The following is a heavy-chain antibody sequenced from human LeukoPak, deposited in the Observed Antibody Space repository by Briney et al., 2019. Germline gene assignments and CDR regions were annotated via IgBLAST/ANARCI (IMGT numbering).Heavy chain of an antibody. CDR1: GGSITNTNY. CDR3: AREGGPYRPLDY. J-gene: IGHJ4*02. V-gene: IGHV4-4*02. Sequence: NPSGTLSLTCGVSGGSITNTNYWTLLRQPPGKGLEWIGEVNLQGSTNYNPSLMGRVAIAVDTSENHISLQLTSVTAADTAVYYCAREGGPYRPLDYSGQGTLVTVSS. CDR2: VNLQGST.